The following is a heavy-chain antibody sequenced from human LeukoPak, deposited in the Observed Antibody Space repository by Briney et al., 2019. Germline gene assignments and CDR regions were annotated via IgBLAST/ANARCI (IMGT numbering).Heavy chain of an antibody. Sequence: SQSLSLTCAISGDSVSSNSATWSWIRQSPSRGLEWLGRTYYRSKCDNDYAVSVKSRITINPDTSKNQFSLQLNSVTPEDTAVYYCARRTDDYSYLDYWGQGTLVTVPS. CDR1: GDSVSSNSAT. CDR2: TYYRSKCDN. CDR3: ARRTDDYSYLDY. D-gene: IGHD4-11*01. J-gene: IGHJ4*02. V-gene: IGHV6-1*01.